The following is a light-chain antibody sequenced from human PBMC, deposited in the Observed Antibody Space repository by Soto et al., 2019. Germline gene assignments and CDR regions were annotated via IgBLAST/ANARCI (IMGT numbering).Light chain of an antibody. J-gene: IGKJ5*01. CDR2: DAS. Sequence: DIQMTQSPSTLSASVGDRVTITCRASQSISRWLAWYQQKSGKAPKFLIYDASSLESGVPSRFSGSGSGTDFTLTISSLEPEDFAVYYCQQRSNWPQITFGQGTRLEIK. V-gene: IGKV1-5*01. CDR3: QQRSNWPQIT. CDR1: QSISRW.